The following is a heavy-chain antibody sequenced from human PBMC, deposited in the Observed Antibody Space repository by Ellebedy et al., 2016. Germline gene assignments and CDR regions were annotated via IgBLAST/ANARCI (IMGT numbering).Heavy chain of an antibody. D-gene: IGHD3-9*01. CDR1: GGSFSGYY. J-gene: IGHJ5*02. CDR2: IYYSGST. V-gene: IGHV4-59*01. CDR3: ARGDLTP. Sequence: SETLSLXCAVYGGSFSGYYWSWIRQPPGKGLEWIGYIYYSGSTNYNPSLKSRVTISVDTSKNQFSLKLSSVTAADTAVYYCARGDLTPWGLGTLVTVSS.